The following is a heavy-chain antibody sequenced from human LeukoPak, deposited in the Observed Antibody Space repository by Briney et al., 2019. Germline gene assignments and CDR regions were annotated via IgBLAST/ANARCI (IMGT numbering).Heavy chain of an antibody. Sequence: GGSLRLSCAASGFSVSTNYMSWVRQAPGKGLEWVSVIYGGGSTNYADSVKARFTISRGNPKNTLYLQMNTLRAEDTAVYYCARKTNYDPYFDYWGQGTLVTVSS. J-gene: IGHJ4*02. V-gene: IGHV3-53*01. D-gene: IGHD3-22*01. CDR2: IYGGGST. CDR1: GFSVSTNY. CDR3: ARKTNYDPYFDY.